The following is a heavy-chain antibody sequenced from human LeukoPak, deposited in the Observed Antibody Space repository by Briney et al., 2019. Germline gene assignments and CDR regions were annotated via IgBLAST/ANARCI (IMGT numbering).Heavy chain of an antibody. CDR3: ARWRDGYNSHFDY. Sequence: PGGSLRLSCAASGFTFSSYSMNWVRQAPGKGLEWVSSISSSSSYIYYADSVKGRFTISRDNAKNSLYLQMNSLRAEDTAVYYCARWRDGYNSHFDYWGQGTLVTVSS. V-gene: IGHV3-21*01. D-gene: IGHD5-24*01. CDR1: GFTFSSYS. CDR2: ISSSSSYI. J-gene: IGHJ4*02.